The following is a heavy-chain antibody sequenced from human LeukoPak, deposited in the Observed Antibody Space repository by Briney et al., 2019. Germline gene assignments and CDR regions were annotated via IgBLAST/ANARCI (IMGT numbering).Heavy chain of an antibody. J-gene: IGHJ5*02. Sequence: ASVKVSCKASGYTFTTYYIHWVRQAPGQGLEWMGWINTNTGNPTYAQGFTGRFVFSLDTSVSTAYLQISSLKAEDTAVYYCARSSYLNWFDPWGQGTLVTVSS. CDR3: ARSSYLNWFDP. CDR1: GYTFTTYY. CDR2: INTNTGNP. V-gene: IGHV7-4-1*02.